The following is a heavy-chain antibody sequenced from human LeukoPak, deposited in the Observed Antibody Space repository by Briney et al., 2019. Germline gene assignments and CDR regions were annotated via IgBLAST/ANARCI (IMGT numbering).Heavy chain of an antibody. CDR3: ARGLYGVYYYYMDL. CDR1: GYTFSVYY. D-gene: IGHD2-8*01. J-gene: IGHJ6*03. Sequence: ASVKVSCRTSGYTFSVYYMHWVRQAPGQGLEWMGWTNPNSGATNYAQKFQGRVTMTRDTSISTAYMDLSRLRSDDTAIYYCARGLYGVYYYYMDLWGKGTTVTVSS. CDR2: TNPNSGAT. V-gene: IGHV1-2*02.